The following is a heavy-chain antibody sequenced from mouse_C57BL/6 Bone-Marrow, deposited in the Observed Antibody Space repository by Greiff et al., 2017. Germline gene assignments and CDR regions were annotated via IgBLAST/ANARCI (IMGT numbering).Heavy chain of an antibody. V-gene: IGHV5-15*01. CDR1: GFTFSDYG. Sequence: EVKLVESGGGLVQPGGSLKLSCATSGFTFSDYGMAWVRQAPRKGPEWVAFISNLAYSICYADTVTGRFNISRVNAKNTLYLEMSSLRTEDTAMYYCARWLLKAMDYWGQGTSVTVSS. CDR3: ARWLLKAMDY. D-gene: IGHD2-3*01. CDR2: ISNLAYSI. J-gene: IGHJ4*01.